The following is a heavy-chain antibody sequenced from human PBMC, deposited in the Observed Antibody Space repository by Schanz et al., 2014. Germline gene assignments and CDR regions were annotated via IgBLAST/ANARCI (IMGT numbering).Heavy chain of an antibody. CDR2: MIGSGSSV. J-gene: IGHJ4*02. D-gene: IGHD2-21*01. Sequence: EVQLLESGGGLVQPGGSLRLSCAASGFTFSIYGMSWVRQDPGKGLEWVSRMIGSGSSVFYADSVKGRFTISRDNLKNTICLLMNGLRAGDTAVYYCAKQHGVMQHVSDYWGQGTLVTVSS. CDR1: GFTFSIYG. V-gene: IGHV3-23*01. CDR3: AKQHGVMQHVSDY.